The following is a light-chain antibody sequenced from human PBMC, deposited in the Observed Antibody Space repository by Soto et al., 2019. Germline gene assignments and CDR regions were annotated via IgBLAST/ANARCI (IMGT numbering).Light chain of an antibody. CDR1: SSDVGGYNY. Sequence: QSALTQPASVSGSPGQSITISCTGTSSDVGGYNYVSWYQQHPGKAPKLMIYEVSNRPSGVSNRFYGSKSGNTASLTISGLQAEDEDDYYCSSYTSSSTPVFGGGTKLTVL. V-gene: IGLV2-14*01. CDR3: SSYTSSSTPV. CDR2: EVS. J-gene: IGLJ2*01.